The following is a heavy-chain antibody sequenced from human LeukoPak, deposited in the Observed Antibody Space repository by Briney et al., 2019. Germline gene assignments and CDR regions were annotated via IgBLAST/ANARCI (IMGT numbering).Heavy chain of an antibody. D-gene: IGHD6-19*01. CDR2: IKQDGSEK. Sequence: GGSLRLSCAASGFTFSSYWMSWVRQAPGKGLEWVANIKQDGSEKYYVDSVKGRFTIPRDNAKNSLYLQMNSLRAEDTAVYYCAREVSYSSGWYMRRGAFDYWGQGTLVTVSS. V-gene: IGHV3-7*01. CDR1: GFTFSSYW. CDR3: AREVSYSSGWYMRRGAFDY. J-gene: IGHJ4*02.